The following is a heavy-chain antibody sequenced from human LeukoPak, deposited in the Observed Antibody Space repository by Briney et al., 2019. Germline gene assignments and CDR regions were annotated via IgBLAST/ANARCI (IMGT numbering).Heavy chain of an antibody. CDR3: ARVGQGGDYDSATLDY. V-gene: IGHV3-20*01. J-gene: IGHJ4*02. D-gene: IGHD4-17*01. CDR2: LNWNGRST. CDR1: GFTFDDYG. Sequence: GGSLRLSCAASGFTFDDYGMSWVRQAPGKGLEWVSGLNWNGRSTHYADSVKGRFTISRDNAKNSLYLQMNSLRAEDTALYHCARVGQGGDYDSATLDYWGQGTLVTVSS.